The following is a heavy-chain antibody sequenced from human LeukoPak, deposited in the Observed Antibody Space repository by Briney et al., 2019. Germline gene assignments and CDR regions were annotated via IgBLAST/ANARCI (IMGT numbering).Heavy chain of an antibody. CDR3: AKALREYSSTSYSAFDV. Sequence: GVSLRLSCAASGFTFSNYAMSWVRHAPEKGLEWVSAITGSYDSTNYTDSVKGGFTISSDNSKNMLNLQMDSLRADDTAVYYCAKALREYSSTSYSAFDVWGQGTMVTVSS. D-gene: IGHD6-13*01. CDR2: ITGSYDST. V-gene: IGHV3-23*01. CDR1: GFTFSNYA. J-gene: IGHJ3*01.